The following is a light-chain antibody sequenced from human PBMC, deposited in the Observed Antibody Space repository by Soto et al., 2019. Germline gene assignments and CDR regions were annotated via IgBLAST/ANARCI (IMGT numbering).Light chain of an antibody. CDR3: VAWDDTLSGVI. CDR2: RSN. V-gene: IGLV1-47*01. J-gene: IGLJ2*01. CDR1: SSNIGINY. Sequence: QLVLTQPPSASGTPGQRVTISCSGSSSNIGINYVYWYQQFPGTAPKLLIYRSNQRPSGVPDRFSGSKSGTSASLAISGLRSEDEADYYCVAWDDTLSGVIFGGGTKLTVL.